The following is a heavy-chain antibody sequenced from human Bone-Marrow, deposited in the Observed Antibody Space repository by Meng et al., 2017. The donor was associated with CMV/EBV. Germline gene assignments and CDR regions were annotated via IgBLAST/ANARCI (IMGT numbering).Heavy chain of an antibody. J-gene: IGHJ4*02. CDR3: ARAYYSSGWTYYFDY. CDR1: GGTFSSYA. V-gene: IGHV1-69*05. D-gene: IGHD6-19*01. Sequence: SVKVSCKASGGTFSSYAISWVRQAPGQGLEWMGGIIPIFGTANYAQKFQGRVTITTDESTSTAYMELSSLRSEDTAVYYCARAYYSSGWTYYFDYWGKGTLVTVSS. CDR2: IIPIFGTA.